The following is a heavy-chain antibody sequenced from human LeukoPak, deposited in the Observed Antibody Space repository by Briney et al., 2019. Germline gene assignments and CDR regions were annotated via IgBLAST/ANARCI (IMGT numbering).Heavy chain of an antibody. CDR1: GYSFTSYW. J-gene: IGHJ3*02. Sequence: GESLKISCKGSGYSFTSYWIGWVRQMPGKGLEWMGIIYPGDSDARYSPSFQGQVTISADKSINTAYVQWSSLKASDTAVYYCARRDYDILTGPDGFDIWGQGTMVTVSS. V-gene: IGHV5-51*01. D-gene: IGHD3-9*01. CDR2: IYPGDSDA. CDR3: ARRDYDILTGPDGFDI.